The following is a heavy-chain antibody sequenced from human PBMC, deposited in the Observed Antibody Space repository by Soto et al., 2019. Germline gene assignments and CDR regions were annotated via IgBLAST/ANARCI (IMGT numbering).Heavy chain of an antibody. D-gene: IGHD3-22*01. J-gene: IGHJ4*02. CDR1: GGSISSGDYY. Sequence: QVQLQESGPGLVKPSQTLSLTCTVSGGSISSGDYYWSWIRQPPGKGLEWIGYIYYSGSTYYNPSLKSRVTIPVDTSKNRFSLKLSSVPAADTAVYYCALGLGDSSGYYYFDYWGQGTLVTVSS. CDR2: IYYSGST. V-gene: IGHV4-30-4*01. CDR3: ALGLGDSSGYYYFDY.